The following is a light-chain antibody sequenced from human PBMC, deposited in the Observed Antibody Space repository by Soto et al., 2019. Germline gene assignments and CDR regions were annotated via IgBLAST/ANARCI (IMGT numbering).Light chain of an antibody. Sequence: EIVMTQPPATLPVSPGERATFSCRASQSVNSRLAWYQQNPGQAPRLLIYGASTRATGVPARFSGSGSGTEFTLTINSLQSEDVAVYYCQQYDNWPLTFGGGTKVEIK. V-gene: IGKV3-15*01. J-gene: IGKJ4*01. CDR3: QQYDNWPLT. CDR2: GAS. CDR1: QSVNSR.